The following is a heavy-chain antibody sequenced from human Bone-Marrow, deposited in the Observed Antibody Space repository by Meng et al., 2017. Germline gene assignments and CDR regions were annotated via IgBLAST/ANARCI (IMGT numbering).Heavy chain of an antibody. CDR1: GYSISTGYY. V-gene: IGHV4-38-2*01. CDR2: IHHSGST. D-gene: IGHD1-26*01. Sequence: GSLRLSCAVSGYSISTGYYWGWIRQPPGKGLEWIGSIHHSGSTYNNPSLKSRVTISVDTSKNQFSLNLRSVTAADTAVYYCATMGIVGGPSVFAMNVWGQGTTVTVSS. CDR3: ATMGIVGGPSVFAMNV. J-gene: IGHJ6*02.